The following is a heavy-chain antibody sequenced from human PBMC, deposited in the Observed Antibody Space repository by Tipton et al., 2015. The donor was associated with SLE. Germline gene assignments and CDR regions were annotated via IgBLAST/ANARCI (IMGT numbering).Heavy chain of an antibody. CDR2: IYYSGTT. J-gene: IGHJ6*03. V-gene: IGHV4-59*11. Sequence: TLSLTCTVSGGSISSHYWSWIRQPPGKGLEWIGCIYYSGTTYYNPSLKSRVTISVDTSKNQFSLRLSSVTAADTAMYYCARDLYDFWSGYTPSGAMDVWGKGTTVTVSS. D-gene: IGHD3-3*01. CDR3: ARDLYDFWSGYTPSGAMDV. CDR1: GGSISSHY.